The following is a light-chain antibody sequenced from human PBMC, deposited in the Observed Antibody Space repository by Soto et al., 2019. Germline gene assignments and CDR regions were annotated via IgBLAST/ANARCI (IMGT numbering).Light chain of an antibody. V-gene: IGKV1-5*03. J-gene: IGKJ3*01. CDR3: QQYNSYPFT. CDR2: KAS. Sequence: DIQMTQSPSTLSASVGDRVTITCRASQSISSWLAWYQQKPGKAPKLLIYKASSLESGVPSRFSGSGSGTEFTLTISSLQHADFANYYCQQYNSYPFTFGPGTKVDIK. CDR1: QSISSW.